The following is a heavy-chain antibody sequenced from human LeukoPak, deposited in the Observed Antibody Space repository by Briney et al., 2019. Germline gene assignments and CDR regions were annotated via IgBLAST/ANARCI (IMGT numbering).Heavy chain of an antibody. Sequence: AETLSLTCTVSGVSISSYYWSWVRQPPGKGLEWVGYIYYSGSHNYNPSLRSRVTISVDTSTNQFSLNLSSVTAADTAVYYCAREGYCSGGSCYDYWGQGTLVTVSS. CDR3: AREGYCSGGSCYDY. CDR2: IYYSGSH. D-gene: IGHD2-15*01. CDR1: GVSISSYY. V-gene: IGHV4-59*08. J-gene: IGHJ4*02.